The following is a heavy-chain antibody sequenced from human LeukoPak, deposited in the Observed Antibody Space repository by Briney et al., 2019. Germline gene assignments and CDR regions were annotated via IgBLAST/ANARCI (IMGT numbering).Heavy chain of an antibody. D-gene: IGHD1-26*01. CDR3: ARLGSYHDF. CDR1: GASISHYY. CDR2: IHTSGGS. J-gene: IGHJ4*02. Sequence: SETLSLTCTVSGASISHYYWSWIRQTPAKGLEWMGHIHTSGGSTYYPSLKSRLTMSIDTSRNQLSLKLTSVTAADTAVYFCARLGSYHDFWGQGALVTVSS. V-gene: IGHV4-4*09.